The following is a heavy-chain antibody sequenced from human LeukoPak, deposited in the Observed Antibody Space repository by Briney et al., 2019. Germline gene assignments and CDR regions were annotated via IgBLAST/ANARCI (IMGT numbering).Heavy chain of an antibody. J-gene: IGHJ2*01. Sequence: GESLKISCKGSGYSFTSYWIGWVRQIPGKGLEWMGIIYPGDSDTRYSPSFQGQVTISADKSISTAYLQWSSLKASDTAMYYCARRIGGSRRGPHWYFDLWGRGTLVTVSS. CDR3: ARRIGGSRRGPHWYFDL. CDR2: IYPGDSDT. D-gene: IGHD1-26*01. V-gene: IGHV5-51*01. CDR1: GYSFTSYW.